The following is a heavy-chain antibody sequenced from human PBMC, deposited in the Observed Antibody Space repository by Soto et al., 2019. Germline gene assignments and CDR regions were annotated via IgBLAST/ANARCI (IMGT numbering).Heavy chain of an antibody. J-gene: IGHJ5*02. CDR1: GGTFSSYT. D-gene: IGHD2-15*01. Sequence: VASVKVSCKASGGTFSSYTISWVRQAPGQGLEWMGRIIPILGIANYAQKFQGRVTITADKSTSTAYMELSSLRSEDTAVYYCARVVTYWGYCSGGSCPGWFDPWGQGTLVTVSS. CDR3: ARVVTYWGYCSGGSCPGWFDP. V-gene: IGHV1-69*02. CDR2: IIPILGIA.